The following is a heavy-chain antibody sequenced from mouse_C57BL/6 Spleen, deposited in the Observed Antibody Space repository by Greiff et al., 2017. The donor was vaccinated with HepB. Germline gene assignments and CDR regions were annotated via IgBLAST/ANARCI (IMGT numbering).Heavy chain of an antibody. CDR2: IDPSDSYT. V-gene: IGHV1-59*01. CDR3: ATYSNYEGY. D-gene: IGHD2-5*01. CDR1: GYTFTSYW. J-gene: IGHJ2*01. Sequence: QVQLQQPGAELVRPGTSVKLSCKASGYTFTSYWMHWVKQRPGQGLEWIGVIDPSDSYTNYNQKFKGKATLTVDTSSSTADMQLSSLTSEDSAVYYCATYSNYEGYWGQGTTLTVSS.